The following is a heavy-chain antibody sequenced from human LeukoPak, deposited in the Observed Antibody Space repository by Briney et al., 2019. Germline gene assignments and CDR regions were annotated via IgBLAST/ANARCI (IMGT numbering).Heavy chain of an antibody. CDR2: INHSGST. CDR3: ASWDSSSHDY. D-gene: IGHD6-13*01. CDR1: GGSFSGYY. V-gene: IGHV4-34*01. Sequence: SETLSLTCAVYGGSFSGYYWSWIRQPPGKGLEWIGEINHSGSTNYNPSLESRVTISVDTSKNQFSLKLSSVTAADTAVYYCASWDSSSHDYWGQGTLVTVSS. J-gene: IGHJ4*02.